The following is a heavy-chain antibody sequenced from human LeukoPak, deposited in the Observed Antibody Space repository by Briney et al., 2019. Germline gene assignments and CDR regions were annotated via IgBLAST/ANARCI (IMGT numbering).Heavy chain of an antibody. CDR2: IYYSGST. V-gene: IGHV4-59*01. CDR1: GGSISSYY. Sequence: SETLSLTCTVSGGSISSYYWSWIRQPPGKGLEWIGYIYYSGSTNYNPSLKCRVTISVDTSKNQFSLKLSSVTAADTAVYYCARVAAGRYWYFDLWGRGTLVTVSS. CDR3: ARVAAGRYWYFDL. J-gene: IGHJ2*01.